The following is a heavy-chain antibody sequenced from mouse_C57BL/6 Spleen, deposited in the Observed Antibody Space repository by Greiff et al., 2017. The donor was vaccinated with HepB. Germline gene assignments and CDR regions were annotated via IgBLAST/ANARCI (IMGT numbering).Heavy chain of an antibody. D-gene: IGHD1-1*01. V-gene: IGHV1-64*01. CDR3: ARSEWWGITTVVEDYAMDY. Sequence: QVQLQHPGAELVKPGASVKLSCKASGYTFTSYWMHWVKQRPGQGLEWIGMIHPNSGSTNYNEKFKSKATLTVDKSSSTAYMQLSSLTSEDSAVYYCARSEWWGITTVVEDYAMDYWGQGTSVTVSS. CDR2: IHPNSGST. J-gene: IGHJ4*01. CDR1: GYTFTSYW.